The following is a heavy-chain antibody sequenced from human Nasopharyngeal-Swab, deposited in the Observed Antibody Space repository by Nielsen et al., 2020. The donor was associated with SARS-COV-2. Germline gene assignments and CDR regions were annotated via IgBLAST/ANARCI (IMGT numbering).Heavy chain of an antibody. V-gene: IGHV1-8*01. CDR3: ARGGVGPVGGALDY. CDR2: MNPNSGNT. J-gene: IGHJ4*02. CDR1: GYNFTTYD. Sequence: ASVKVSCKASGYNFTTYDFNWVRQATGQGLGWMGWMNPNSGNTGYAQKFQGRVTMTRKTSLSTAYLELRSLRSDDTAVYYCARGGVGPVGGALDYWGQGTLVTVSS. D-gene: IGHD1-26*01.